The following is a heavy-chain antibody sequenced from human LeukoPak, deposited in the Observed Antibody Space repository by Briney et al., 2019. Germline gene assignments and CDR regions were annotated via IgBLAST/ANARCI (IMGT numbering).Heavy chain of an antibody. Sequence: ASVKVSCKASGGTFSSYAISWVRQAPGQGLEWMGRIIPILGIANYAQKFQGRVTITADKSTSTAYMELSSLRSEDTAVYYCARDSSRSSGSPGVAGYWGQGTLVTVSS. CDR3: ARDSSRSSGSPGVAGY. V-gene: IGHV1-69*04. D-gene: IGHD1-26*01. CDR2: IIPILGIA. CDR1: GGTFSSYA. J-gene: IGHJ4*02.